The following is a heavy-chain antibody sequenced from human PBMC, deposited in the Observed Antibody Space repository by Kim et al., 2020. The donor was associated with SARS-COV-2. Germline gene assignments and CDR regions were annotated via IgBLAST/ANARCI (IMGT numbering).Heavy chain of an antibody. D-gene: IGHD2-2*01. V-gene: IGHV3-72*01. CDR3: ARGSTTTYYGLDV. J-gene: IGHJ6*02. Sequence: YAASVEGRFTVSRDDSKKSMYLRMKGLKTEDTAVYYCARGSTTTYYGLDVWGQGTTVTVSS.